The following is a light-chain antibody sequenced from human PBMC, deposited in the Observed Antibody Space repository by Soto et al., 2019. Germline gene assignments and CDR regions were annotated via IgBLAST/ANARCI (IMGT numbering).Light chain of an antibody. CDR2: SAS. J-gene: IGKJ4*01. CDR1: QTISST. Sequence: EIVMTQSPATLSVSPGERATLSCGASQTISSTLAWYQQKPGQAPRLLIYSASTRATGIPARFSGSGSGTEFTLTISSLQSEDFAVYYCQQCNNWPLTFGGGTRVEIK. CDR3: QQCNNWPLT. V-gene: IGKV3-15*01.